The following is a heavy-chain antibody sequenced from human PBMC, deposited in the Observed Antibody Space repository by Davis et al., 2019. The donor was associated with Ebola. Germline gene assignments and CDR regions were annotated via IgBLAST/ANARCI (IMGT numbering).Heavy chain of an antibody. CDR3: ARTSSSWYHFDY. D-gene: IGHD6-13*01. Sequence: PGGSLRLSCAASGFTFTNYWMHWVRQAPGKGLVWVSSINTDGSSTSYADSVKGRFTISRDNAKNTLYLQMNSLRAEDTAVYYCARTSSSWYHFDYWGQGTLVTVSS. CDR2: INTDGSST. J-gene: IGHJ4*02. CDR1: GFTFTNYW. V-gene: IGHV3-74*01.